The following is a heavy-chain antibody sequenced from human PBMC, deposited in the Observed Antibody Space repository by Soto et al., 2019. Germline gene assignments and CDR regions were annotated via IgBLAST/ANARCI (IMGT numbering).Heavy chain of an antibody. CDR2: IYYSGNT. CDR1: GGSISNYY. Sequence: QVQLQESGPGLVKPSETLSLTCTVSGGSISNYYWTWIRQPPGKGLEWIGYIYYSGNTNYTPSLKSRVTISVDKSKNQCSLNVRSVSAADTAVYYGAGEEWALLGGAHGFDFWGQGTRVTVSS. CDR3: AGEEWALLGGAHGFDF. V-gene: IGHV4-59*01. D-gene: IGHD1-26*01. J-gene: IGHJ3*01.